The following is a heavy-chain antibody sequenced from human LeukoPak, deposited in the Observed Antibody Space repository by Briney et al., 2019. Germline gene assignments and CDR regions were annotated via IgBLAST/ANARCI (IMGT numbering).Heavy chain of an antibody. D-gene: IGHD6-6*01. J-gene: IGHJ6*02. CDR3: ARGAVQQLVRYYYGMDV. CDR1: GGSFSGYY. Sequence: SETLSLTCAVYGGSFSGYYWSWIRQPPGKGLEWIGEINHSGSTNYNPSLKSRVTISVDTSKNQFSLKLSSVTAADTAVYYCARGAVQQLVRYYYGMDVWGQGTTVTVSS. V-gene: IGHV4-34*01. CDR2: INHSGST.